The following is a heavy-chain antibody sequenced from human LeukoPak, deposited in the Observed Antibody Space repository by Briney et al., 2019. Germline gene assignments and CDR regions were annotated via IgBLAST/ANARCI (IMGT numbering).Heavy chain of an antibody. CDR1: GGSISSSSYY. CDR2: IYYSGST. J-gene: IGHJ4*02. Sequence: SETLSLTCTVSGGSISSSSYYWGWIRQPPGKGLEWIGSIYYSGSTYYNPSLKSRVTISVDTSKNQFSLKLSSVTAADTAVYYCAQAPAYCGGDCFDYFDYWGQGTLVTVSS. CDR3: AQAPAYCGGDCFDYFDY. D-gene: IGHD2-21*02. V-gene: IGHV4-39*01.